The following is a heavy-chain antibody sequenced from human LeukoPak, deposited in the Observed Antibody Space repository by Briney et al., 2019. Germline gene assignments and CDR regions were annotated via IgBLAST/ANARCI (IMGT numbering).Heavy chain of an antibody. V-gene: IGHV3-33*01. CDR2: VSYDGSNK. J-gene: IGHJ4*02. D-gene: IGHD3-10*01. CDR1: GFSFGSYG. Sequence: GGSLRLSCAASGFSFGSYGILWVRQTPGKGLEWVAVVSYDGSNKDYSDSVKGRFTISRDNSKNTVNLQMNSLRVEDTAVYYCAREMGSVYFDYWGQGTLVTVSS. CDR3: AREMGSVYFDY.